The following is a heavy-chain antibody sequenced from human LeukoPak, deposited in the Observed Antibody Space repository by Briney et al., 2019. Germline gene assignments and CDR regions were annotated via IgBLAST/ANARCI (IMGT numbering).Heavy chain of an antibody. Sequence: ASVKVSCKASGGTFSSYAISWVRQAPGRGLEWMGRIIPILGIANYAQKFQGRVTITADKSTSTAYMELSSLRSEDTAVYYCAREGLDGSGSYYYYWGQGTLVTVSS. D-gene: IGHD3-10*01. CDR3: AREGLDGSGSYYYY. J-gene: IGHJ4*02. CDR2: IIPILGIA. V-gene: IGHV1-69*04. CDR1: GGTFSSYA.